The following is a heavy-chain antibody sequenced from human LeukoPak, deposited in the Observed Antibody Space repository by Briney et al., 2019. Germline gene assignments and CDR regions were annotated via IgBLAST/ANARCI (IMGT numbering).Heavy chain of an antibody. J-gene: IGHJ2*01. CDR3: ARVGQGEWFFDL. CDR2: IKTDGSTI. CDR1: GFIFSNYW. Sequence: GGSLRLSCAASGFIFSNYWMHWVRQAPGKGLEWVSRIKTDGSTITYADSVKGRFTISRDNAMNTLYLQMNSLGAEDTAVYYCARVGQGEWFFDLWGRGTLVTVSS. D-gene: IGHD1-26*01. V-gene: IGHV3-74*01.